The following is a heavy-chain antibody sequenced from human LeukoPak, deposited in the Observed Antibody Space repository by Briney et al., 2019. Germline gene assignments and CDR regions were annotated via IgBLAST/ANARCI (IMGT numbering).Heavy chain of an antibody. V-gene: IGHV1-2*02. CDR1: GYTFTGYY. J-gene: IGHJ4*02. D-gene: IGHD6-19*01. CDR2: INPNSGGT. Sequence: GASVKVSCKASGYTFTGYYMHWVRQAPGQGLEWMGWINPNSGGTNYAQKLQGRVTMTTDTSTSTAYMEVRSLRSDDTAVYYCARGPPSAVTGALDSKMDYWGQGTLVTVSS. CDR3: ARGPPSAVTGALDSKMDY.